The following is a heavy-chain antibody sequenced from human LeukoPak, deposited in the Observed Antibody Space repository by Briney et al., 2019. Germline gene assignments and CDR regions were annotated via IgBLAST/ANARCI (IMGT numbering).Heavy chain of an antibody. Sequence: GGSLRLSCAASGFTFSSYAMSWVRQAPGKGLEWVSAITGSGGTTYYADSVKGRFTISRDTSKTTLYLHMNRLRAEDTAVCYCAKVGSQLLSWRGPLWFDPWGQGTLVTVSS. D-gene: IGHD2-2*01. V-gene: IGHV3-23*01. CDR2: ITGSGGTT. CDR3: AKVGSQLLSWRGPLWFDP. J-gene: IGHJ5*02. CDR1: GFTFSSYA.